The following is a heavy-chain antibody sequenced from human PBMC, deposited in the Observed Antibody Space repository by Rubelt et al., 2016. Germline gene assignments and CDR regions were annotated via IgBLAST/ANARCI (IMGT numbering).Heavy chain of an antibody. CDR3: VMGYFFDY. Sequence: EEQLVESGGGLVQPGGSLRLSCSASGFSFSDYAMHWVRQAPGRGQEYVSAISNKGDRTYYADSVKGRFTISRDNSKSTLYRQRSSLGPEDTAWYHGVMGYFFDYWGQGTLLTVSS. CDR1: GFSFSDYA. CDR2: ISNKGDRT. D-gene: IGHD2-21*01. J-gene: IGHJ4*02. V-gene: IGHV3-64D*06.